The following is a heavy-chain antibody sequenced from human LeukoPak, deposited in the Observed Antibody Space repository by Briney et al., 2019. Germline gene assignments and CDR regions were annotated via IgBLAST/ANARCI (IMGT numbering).Heavy chain of an antibody. CDR2: IVVGSGNT. CDR1: GFTFTSSA. V-gene: IGHV1-58*01. D-gene: IGHD2-2*01. CDR3: AAYSGRYCSSTSCYSDAFDI. J-gene: IGHJ3*02. Sequence: SVKVSCKASGFTFTSSAVQWVRQARGQRLEWIGWIVVGSGNTNYAQRFQERVTITRDMSTSTAYMELSSLRSEDTAVYYCAAYSGRYCSSTSCYSDAFDIWGQGTMVTVSS.